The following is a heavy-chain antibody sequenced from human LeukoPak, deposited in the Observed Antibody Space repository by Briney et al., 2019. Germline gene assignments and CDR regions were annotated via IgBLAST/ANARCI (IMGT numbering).Heavy chain of an antibody. CDR2: IKQDGSEK. D-gene: IGHD2-2*01. Sequence: GGSLRLSCAASGFTFSSYWMSWVRQAPGKGLEWVANIKQDGSEKYYVDSVKGRFTISRDNAKNSLYLQMNSLRAEDTAVYYCAREDPYIVALPADGRYFDCWGQGTLVAVSS. CDR1: GFTFSSYW. J-gene: IGHJ4*02. V-gene: IGHV3-7*01. CDR3: AREDPYIVALPADGRYFDC.